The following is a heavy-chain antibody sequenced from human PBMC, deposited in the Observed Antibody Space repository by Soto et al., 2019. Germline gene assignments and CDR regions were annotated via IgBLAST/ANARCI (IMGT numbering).Heavy chain of an antibody. CDR2: ISSSSSYI. Sequence: AGALRLSCAASGFTFSSYSMNWVRQAPGKGLQWVSSISSSSSYIYYADSVKGRFTISRDNAKNSLYLQMNSLRAEDTAVYYWARVHSGWFDPWGQGTLVTVSS. J-gene: IGHJ5*02. CDR3: ARVHSGWFDP. CDR1: GFTFSSYS. D-gene: IGHD3-10*01. V-gene: IGHV3-21*04.